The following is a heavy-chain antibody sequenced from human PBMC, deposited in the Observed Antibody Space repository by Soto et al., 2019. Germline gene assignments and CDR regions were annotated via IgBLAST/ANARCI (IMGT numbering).Heavy chain of an antibody. CDR1: GYTFTSYY. Sequence: QVQLVQSGAEVKKPGASVKVSCKASGYTFTSYYMHWVRQAPGQGLEWMGIINPSGGSTSYAQKFQGIVTMTSDTSTSTVYMELSSLSSEDTAVYYCARVGGSGWYYFFDYSGQGTLVTFSS. D-gene: IGHD6-19*01. J-gene: IGHJ4*02. CDR3: ARVGGSGWYYFFDY. V-gene: IGHV1-46*01. CDR2: INPSGGST.